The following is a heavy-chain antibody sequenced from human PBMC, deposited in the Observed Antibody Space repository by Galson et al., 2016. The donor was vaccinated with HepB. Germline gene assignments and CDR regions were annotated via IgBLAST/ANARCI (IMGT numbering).Heavy chain of an antibody. Sequence: SLRLSCAASGFVFSNFGLSWVRQAPGKGLEWVASISTRRTTYYSDSVQGRFTISRDNSNNTLYLQMNGLRAEDTAVYYCAKERLVRRIFDHWGRGTLVTDSS. V-gene: IGHV3-23*01. D-gene: IGHD1-1*01. J-gene: IGHJ2*01. CDR3: AKERLVRRIFDH. CDR2: ISTRRTT. CDR1: GFVFSNFG.